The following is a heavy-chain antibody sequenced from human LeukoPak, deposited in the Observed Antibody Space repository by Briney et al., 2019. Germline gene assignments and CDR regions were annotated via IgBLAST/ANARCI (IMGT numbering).Heavy chain of an antibody. CDR2: IKQDGSEK. Sequence: PGGSLRLSCAASGFTFSSYWMSWVRQAPGKGLEWVANIKQDGSEKYYVDSVKGRFTISRDNAKNSLYLKMNSLRAEDTAVYYCARPYYYDSSGYSHYFDYWGQGTLVTVSS. V-gene: IGHV3-7*01. CDR1: GFTFSSYW. D-gene: IGHD3-22*01. J-gene: IGHJ4*02. CDR3: ARPYYYDSSGYSHYFDY.